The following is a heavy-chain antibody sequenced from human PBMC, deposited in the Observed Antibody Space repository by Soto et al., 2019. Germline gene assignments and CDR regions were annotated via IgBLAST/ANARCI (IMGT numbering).Heavy chain of an antibody. CDR3: ASRTIGHCSSTSCWAAMDV. CDR1: GGSISSFY. V-gene: IGHV4-59*01. J-gene: IGHJ6*03. D-gene: IGHD2-2*01. Sequence: QVQLQESGPGLVKPSETLSLTCTVSGGSISSFYWSWIRQPPGKGLEWIGYIYYGGITNYNPSLRRRVTISVDTSKNQFSLNLSSVTAADTAVYYCASRTIGHCSSTSCWAAMDVWGKGTTVTVSS. CDR2: IYYGGIT.